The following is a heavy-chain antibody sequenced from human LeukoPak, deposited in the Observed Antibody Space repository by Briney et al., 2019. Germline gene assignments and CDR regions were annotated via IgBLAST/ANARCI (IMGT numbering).Heavy chain of an antibody. J-gene: IGHJ4*02. Sequence: GGTLRLSCAASGFTFNSFGMNWVRQAPGKGLHWVSAINSGGTTTYYADSVKGRFTISRDNSKNTLYLQMNSLRAEDTAIYYCAKEMGHAKPFDYWGQGTLVTVSS. CDR1: GFTFNSFG. CDR2: INSGGTTT. V-gene: IGHV3-23*03. D-gene: IGHD1-26*01. CDR3: AKEMGHAKPFDY.